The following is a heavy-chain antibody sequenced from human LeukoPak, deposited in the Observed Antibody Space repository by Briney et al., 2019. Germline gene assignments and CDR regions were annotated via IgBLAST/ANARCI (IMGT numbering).Heavy chain of an antibody. D-gene: IGHD1-26*01. CDR3: ARNPAGIGDY. CDR2: ISSSSSYT. Sequence: GGSLRLSCAASGFTFSDYYMSWIRQAPGKGLEWVSYISSSSSYTNYADSVKGRFTVSRDNAKNSLYLQMNSLRDEDTAVYYCARNPAGIGDYWGQGTLVTVSS. CDR1: GFTFSDYY. V-gene: IGHV3-11*06. J-gene: IGHJ4*02.